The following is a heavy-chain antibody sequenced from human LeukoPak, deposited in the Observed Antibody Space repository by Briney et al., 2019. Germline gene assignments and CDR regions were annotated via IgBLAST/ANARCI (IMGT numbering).Heavy chain of an antibody. CDR3: AKGNNWNYRRLFDY. D-gene: IGHD1-7*01. J-gene: IGHJ4*02. CDR1: GGSISSGSYY. Sequence: SETLSLTCTVSGGSISSGSYYWSWIRQPAGKGLEWIGRIYASGSTNYNPSLKSRVTISVDTSKNQFSLKLSSVTAADTAVYYCAKGNNWNYRRLFDYWGQGTLVTVSS. CDR2: IYASGST. V-gene: IGHV4-61*02.